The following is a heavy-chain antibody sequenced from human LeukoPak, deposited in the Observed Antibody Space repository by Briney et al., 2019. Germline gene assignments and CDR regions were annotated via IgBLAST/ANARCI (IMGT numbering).Heavy chain of an antibody. CDR3: ATGGDYGYYYYYYGMDV. J-gene: IGHJ6*02. V-gene: IGHV1-24*01. CDR1: GGTFSSYT. Sequence: ASVKVSCKASGGTFSSYTISWVRQAPGKGLEWMGGFDPEDGETIYAQKFQGRVTMTEDTSTDTAYMELSSLRSEDTAVYYCATGGDYGYYYYYYGMDVWGQGTTVTVSS. D-gene: IGHD4-17*01. CDR2: FDPEDGET.